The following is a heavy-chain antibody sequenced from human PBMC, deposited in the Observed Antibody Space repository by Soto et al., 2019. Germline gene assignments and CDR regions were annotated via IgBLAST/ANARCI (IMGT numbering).Heavy chain of an antibody. CDR1: GFTFSSYW. V-gene: IGHV3-74*01. J-gene: IGHJ1*01. Sequence: EVQLVESGGGLVQPGGSLRLSCAASGFTFSSYWMHWVRQAPGKGLVWVSSISTDASSTSYADPVKGRFTISRDNAKKTLYLQMNRLRAEEPAVYYFPRFPNKSPQNWGQGTLVIVSP. CDR2: ISTDASST. CDR3: PRFPNKSPQN.